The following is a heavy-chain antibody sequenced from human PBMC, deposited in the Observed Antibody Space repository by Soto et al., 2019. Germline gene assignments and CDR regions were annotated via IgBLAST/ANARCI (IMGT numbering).Heavy chain of an antibody. CDR2: IIPIFGTA. V-gene: IGHV1-69*13. CDR1: GGTFSSYA. CDR3: SSSNSNSGDYYYYYGMDV. J-gene: IGHJ6*02. Sequence: ASVKVSCKASGGTFSSYAISWVRQAPGQGLEWMGGIIPIFGTANYAQKFQGRVTITADESTSTAYMELSSLRSEDTAVYYCSSSNSNSGDYYYYYGMDVWGQGTTVTVSS. D-gene: IGHD4-4*01.